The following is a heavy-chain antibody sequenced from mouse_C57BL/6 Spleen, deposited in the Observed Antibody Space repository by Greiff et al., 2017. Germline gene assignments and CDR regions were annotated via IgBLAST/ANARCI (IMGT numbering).Heavy chain of an antibody. D-gene: IGHD1-1*01. CDR3: ARYYYGSRGYFDY. V-gene: IGHV5-17*01. Sequence: EVHLVESGGGLVKPGGSLKLSCAASGFTFSDYGMHWVRQAPEKGLEWVAYISSGSSTIYYADTVKGRFTISRDNAKNTLFLQMTSLRSADTAMYYCARYYYGSRGYFDYWGQGTTLTVSS. CDR1: GFTFSDYG. J-gene: IGHJ2*01. CDR2: ISSGSSTI.